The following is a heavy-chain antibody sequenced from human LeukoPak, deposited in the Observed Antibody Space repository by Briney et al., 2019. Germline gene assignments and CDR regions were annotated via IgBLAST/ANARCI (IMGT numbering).Heavy chain of an antibody. V-gene: IGHV1-2*02. CDR1: GYTFTGYY. D-gene: IGHD3-22*01. CDR2: INPNSGGT. CDR3: ARVVSSGIPFFDY. J-gene: IGHJ4*02. Sequence: ASVKVSCKASGYTFTGYYMHWVRQAPGQGLEWMGWINPNSGGTNYAQKFQGRVTMTRDASISTAYMELSRLRSDDTAVYYCARVVSSGIPFFDYWGQGTLVTVSS.